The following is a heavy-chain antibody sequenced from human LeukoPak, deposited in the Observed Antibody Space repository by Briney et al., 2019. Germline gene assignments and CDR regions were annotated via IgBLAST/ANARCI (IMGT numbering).Heavy chain of an antibody. CDR1: GFTFSSYG. Sequence: PGGSLRLSCAASGFTFSSYGMHWVRQAPGKGLEWVAFIRYDGSNKYYADSVKGRFTISRDNSKNTLYLQMNSLRAEDTAVYYCAKDKEAGATLAFDIWGQGTMVTVSS. D-gene: IGHD1-26*01. J-gene: IGHJ3*02. CDR2: IRYDGSNK. CDR3: AKDKEAGATLAFDI. V-gene: IGHV3-30*02.